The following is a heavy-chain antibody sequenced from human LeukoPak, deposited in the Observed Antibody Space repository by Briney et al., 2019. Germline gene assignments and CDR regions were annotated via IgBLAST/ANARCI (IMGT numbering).Heavy chain of an antibody. J-gene: IGHJ4*02. CDR3: AKRSGYTTGWFFDF. CDR2: ISGSGDNT. D-gene: IGHD6-19*01. V-gene: IGHV3-23*01. Sequence: GGSLRLSCTASTLILSDYIIDWVRQAPGKGLEWVSSISGSGDNTYYAESVKGRFTISRDNSKNTLFLQMNSLRAEDTAVFYCAKRSGYTTGWFFDFWGQGTLVTVSS. CDR1: TLILSDYI.